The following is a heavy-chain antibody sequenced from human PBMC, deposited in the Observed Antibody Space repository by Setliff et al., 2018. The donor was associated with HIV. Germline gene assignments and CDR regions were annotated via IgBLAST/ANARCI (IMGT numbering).Heavy chain of an antibody. Sequence: GASVKVSCKASGYTFSDYGISWVRQAPGQGLEWMGWISAHNGRINYAQKFQGRVTMTTDRSTSTAYMELRSLRSDEDTAVYYCAREVWEWLSFDYWGQGALVNVSS. CDR1: GYTFSDYG. CDR2: ISAHNGRI. D-gene: IGHD3-3*01. V-gene: IGHV1-18*01. CDR3: AREVWEWLSFDY. J-gene: IGHJ4*02.